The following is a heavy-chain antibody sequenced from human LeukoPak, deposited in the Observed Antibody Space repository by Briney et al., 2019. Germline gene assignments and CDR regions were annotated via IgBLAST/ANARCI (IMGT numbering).Heavy chain of an antibody. J-gene: IGHJ1*01. CDR2: ISYDGSNK. V-gene: IGHV3-30*04. CDR3: AGRTVTPYYHDSSGFHLQY. Sequence: GGSLRLSCAASGFTFSSYAIHWVRQAPGKGLEWVAAISYDGSNKNYADSVKGRFTISRDNSKNTLYLQMNSLRAEDTAVYYCAGRTVTPYYHDSSGFHLQYWGQGTLVTVSS. CDR1: GFTFSSYA. D-gene: IGHD3-22*01.